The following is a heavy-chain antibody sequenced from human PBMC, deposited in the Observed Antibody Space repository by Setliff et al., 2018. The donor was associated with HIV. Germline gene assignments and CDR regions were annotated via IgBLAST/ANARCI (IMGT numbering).Heavy chain of an antibody. CDR3: ARDSDYYDSSGRHIRLFDY. V-gene: IGHV4-4*07. J-gene: IGHJ4*02. D-gene: IGHD3-22*01. CDR1: GGSISSYY. Sequence: PSETLSLTCTVSGGSISSYYWSWIRQPAGKGLEWIGRIFSSGSTNYNPSLKSRVTMSVDTPKNQFSLKLSSVTATDTAVYYCARDSDYYDSSGRHIRLFDYWGQGTLVTVSS. CDR2: IFSSGST.